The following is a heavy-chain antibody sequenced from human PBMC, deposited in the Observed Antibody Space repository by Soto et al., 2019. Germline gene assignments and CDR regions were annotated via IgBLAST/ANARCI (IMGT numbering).Heavy chain of an antibody. V-gene: IGHV1-69*13. CDR1: GGTFSSYA. J-gene: IGHJ6*02. CDR3: GREPAPPITAAVAGTNDYYYYGMDV. CDR2: IIPIFGTA. Sequence: ASVKVSCKASGGTFSSYAISWVRQAPGQGLEWMGGIIPIFGTANYAQKFQGRVTITADESTSTAYMELSSLRSEDTAVYYCGREPAPPITAAVAGTNDYYYYGMDVWGQGTTVTVSS. D-gene: IGHD6-19*01.